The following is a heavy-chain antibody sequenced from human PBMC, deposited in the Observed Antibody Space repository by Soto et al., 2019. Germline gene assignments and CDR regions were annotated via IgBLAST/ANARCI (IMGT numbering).Heavy chain of an antibody. J-gene: IGHJ5*02. CDR2: IYWDDDK. V-gene: IGHV2-5*02. Sequence: QITLKESGPTLVKPTQTLTLTCTFSGFSLSTSGVGVGWIRQPPGKALEWLALIYWDDDKRYSPSLKSRLTITKDTSKNQVVLTMTNMDPVDTATYYCAQRRHDFWPDNWFDPWGQGTLVTVSS. CDR3: AQRRHDFWPDNWFDP. D-gene: IGHD3-3*01. CDR1: GFSLSTSGVG.